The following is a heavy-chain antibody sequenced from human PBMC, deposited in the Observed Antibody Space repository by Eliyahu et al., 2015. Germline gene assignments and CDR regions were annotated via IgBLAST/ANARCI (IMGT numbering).Heavy chain of an antibody. CDR3: ARTSDYGNWYFDL. CDR1: GFSLSNARMG. Sequence: QVTLKESGPVLVKPTETLTLTCTVSGFSLSNARMGVSWIRQPXGKALEWLAHIFSNDEKXYSTSLKNRLTISKDTSKSQVVLSMTNMDPVDTATYYCARTSDYGNWYFDLWGRGTLVSVSS. V-gene: IGHV2-26*01. D-gene: IGHD3-16*01. CDR2: IFSNDEK. J-gene: IGHJ2*01.